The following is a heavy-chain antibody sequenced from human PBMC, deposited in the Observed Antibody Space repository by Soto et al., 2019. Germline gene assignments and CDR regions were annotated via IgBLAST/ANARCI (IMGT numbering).Heavy chain of an antibody. D-gene: IGHD2-2*01. CDR3: ARLGDCSSTSCLKFDY. CDR1: GHSFTSYW. V-gene: IGHV5-51*01. CDR2: IYPGDSDT. J-gene: IGHJ4*02. Sequence: GESLKISCKGSGHSFTSYWIGWVRQMPGKGLEWMGIIYPGDSDTRYSPSFQGQVTISADKSISTAYLQWSSLKASDTAMYYCARLGDCSSTSCLKFDYWGQRTLVTVSS.